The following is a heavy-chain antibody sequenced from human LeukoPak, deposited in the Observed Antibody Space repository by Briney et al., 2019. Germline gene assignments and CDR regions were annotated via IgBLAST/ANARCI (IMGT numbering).Heavy chain of an antibody. CDR1: GGSFSGYY. CDR2: INHSGST. CDR3: ARGVGCSSTSCYTGLRFNWFDP. V-gene: IGHV4-34*01. J-gene: IGHJ5*02. Sequence: SETLSLTCAVYGGSFSGYYWSCLRQPPGKELEWIGEINHSGSTNYNPSLKSRVTISVDTSKNQFSLKLSSVTAADAAVYYCARGVGCSSTSCYTGLRFNWFDPWGQGTLVTVSS. D-gene: IGHD2-2*02.